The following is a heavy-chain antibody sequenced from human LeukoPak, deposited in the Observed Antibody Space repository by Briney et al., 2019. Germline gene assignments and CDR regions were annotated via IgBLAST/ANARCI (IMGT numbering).Heavy chain of an antibody. V-gene: IGHV1-8*03. CDR2: MNPNSGNT. J-gene: IGHJ3*02. Sequence: ASVKVSCKASGGTFSSYAISWVRQAPGQGLEWMGWMNPNSGNTGYAQKFQGRVTITRNTSISTAYMELSSLRSEDTAVYYCARDGYGGGLDIWGQGTMVTVSS. CDR1: GGTFSSYA. D-gene: IGHD5-12*01. CDR3: ARDGYGGGLDI.